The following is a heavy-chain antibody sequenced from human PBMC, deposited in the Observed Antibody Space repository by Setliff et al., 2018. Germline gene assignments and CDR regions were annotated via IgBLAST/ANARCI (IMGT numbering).Heavy chain of an antibody. V-gene: IGHV1-18*01. CDR1: GYKFNDYA. D-gene: IGHD6-19*01. CDR3: VRVTSGRLDFDY. Sequence: ASVKVSCKTSGYKFNDYAISWVRQGPGQGLEWMGWISAYSGNTYYAQKLHDRVTLTTDTSTSTAYMELRSLGTDDTAVYYCVRVTSGRLDFDYWGQGTPVTISS. CDR2: ISAYSGNT. J-gene: IGHJ4*02.